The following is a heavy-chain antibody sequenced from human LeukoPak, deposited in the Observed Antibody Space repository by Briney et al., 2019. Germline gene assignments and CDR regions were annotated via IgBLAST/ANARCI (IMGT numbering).Heavy chain of an antibody. CDR2: IYYSGST. Sequence: PSETLSLTCTVSGGSISSYYWSWIRQPPGKGLVWIGYIYYSGSTNYNPSLKSRVTISVDTSKNQFSLKLSSVTAADTAVYYCARGQSLFGLVTAFDYWGQGTMVTVSS. CDR3: ARGQSLFGLVTAFDY. V-gene: IGHV4-59*12. CDR1: GGSISSYY. D-gene: IGHD3-3*01. J-gene: IGHJ4*02.